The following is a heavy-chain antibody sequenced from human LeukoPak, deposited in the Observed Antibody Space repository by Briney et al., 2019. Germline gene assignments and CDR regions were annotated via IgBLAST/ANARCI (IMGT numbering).Heavy chain of an antibody. Sequence: ASVKVSCKASGYTFTSYYMHWVRQAPGQGLEWMGIINPSGGSTSYAQKFQGRVTMTRDTSTSTVYMELRRLRYDDTAVYYCAKEVAGTLLSWGQGTLVTVSS. CDR3: AKEVAGTLLS. V-gene: IGHV1-46*01. CDR2: INPSGGST. CDR1: GYTFTSYY. J-gene: IGHJ4*02. D-gene: IGHD6-19*01.